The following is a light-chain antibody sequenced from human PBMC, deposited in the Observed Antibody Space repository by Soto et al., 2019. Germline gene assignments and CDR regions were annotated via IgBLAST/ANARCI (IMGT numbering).Light chain of an antibody. J-gene: IGKJ4*01. V-gene: IGKV1-13*02. CDR2: DAS. CDR1: PGISNT. CDR3: QQFNSYPLT. Sequence: IQLTQSPSSLYASVGDRVAITCRASPGISNTLTWYQQKPGKPPKLLIYDASSLESGVPSRFSGSGSGTDFTLTISSLQPEDFATYYCQQFNSYPLTFGGGTEVDIK.